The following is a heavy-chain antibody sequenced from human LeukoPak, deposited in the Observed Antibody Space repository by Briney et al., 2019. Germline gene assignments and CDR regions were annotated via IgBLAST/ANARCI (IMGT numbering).Heavy chain of an antibody. D-gene: IGHD2-21*02. J-gene: IGHJ6*02. CDR1: GYTFTSYG. Sequence: ASVKVSCKASGYTFTSYGISWVRQAPGQGLEWMGWISAYNGNTNYAQKLQGRVTMTTDTSTSTAYMELRSLRSDDTAVYYCARGVSGVVVTTYYYYYGMDVWGQGTTVTVSS. CDR2: ISAYNGNT. V-gene: IGHV1-18*01. CDR3: ARGVSGVVVTTYYYYYGMDV.